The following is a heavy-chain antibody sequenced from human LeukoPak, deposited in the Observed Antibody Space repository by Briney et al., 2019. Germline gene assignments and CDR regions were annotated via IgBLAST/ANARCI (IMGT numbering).Heavy chain of an antibody. Sequence: GGPLRLSCAASGFTFSSYSMNWVRQAPGKGLEWVSGISWNSGSIGYADSVKGRFTISRDNAKNSLYLQMNSLRAEDMALYYCAKASKRWLQPYFDYWGQGTLVTVSS. V-gene: IGHV3-9*03. CDR3: AKASKRWLQPYFDY. CDR2: ISWNSGSI. J-gene: IGHJ4*02. CDR1: GFTFSSYS. D-gene: IGHD5-24*01.